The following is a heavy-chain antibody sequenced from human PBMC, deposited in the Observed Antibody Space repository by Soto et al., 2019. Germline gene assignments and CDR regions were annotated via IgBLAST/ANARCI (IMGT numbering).Heavy chain of an antibody. CDR1: GGSISSYY. V-gene: IGHV4-59*12. D-gene: IGHD4-4*01. CDR3: ARDPNYSNYVGWFDP. J-gene: IGHJ5*02. CDR2: IYYSGST. Sequence: SETLSLTCTVSGGSISSYYWSWIRQPPGKGLEWIGYIYYSGSTNYNPSLKSRVTISVDTSKNQFSLKLSSVTAADTAVYYCARDPNYSNYVGWFDPWGQGTLVTVSS.